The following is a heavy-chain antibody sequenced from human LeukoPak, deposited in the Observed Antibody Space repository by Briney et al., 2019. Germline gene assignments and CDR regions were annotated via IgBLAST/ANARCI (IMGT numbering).Heavy chain of an antibody. D-gene: IGHD3-22*01. CDR3: ARGGYHYDSSGYPNWFDP. CDR1: GYTFTGYY. V-gene: IGHV1-2*02. CDR2: INPNSGGT. Sequence: ASVKVSCKASGYTFTGYYMHWVRQAPGQGLEWMGWINPNSGGTNYAQKFQGRVTMTRDTSINTAYMELSRLRSDDTAVYYCARGGYHYDSSGYPNWFDPWGQGTLVTASS. J-gene: IGHJ5*02.